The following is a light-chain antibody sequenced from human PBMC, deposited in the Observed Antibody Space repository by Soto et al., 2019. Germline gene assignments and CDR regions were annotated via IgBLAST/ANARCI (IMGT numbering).Light chain of an antibody. V-gene: IGKV3-20*01. J-gene: IGKJ1*01. CDR2: GTS. CDR1: QSSSSSD. CDR3: QQYGSSSWT. Sequence: IALATTPGTLSLPQGERGTFSCRASQSSSSSDLAWYQQKPGQPPRHLVYGTSSRATAIPDRFSVSGSGTDFTLTISRLEPEDFAVDYCQQYGSSSWTFGQGTKVDI.